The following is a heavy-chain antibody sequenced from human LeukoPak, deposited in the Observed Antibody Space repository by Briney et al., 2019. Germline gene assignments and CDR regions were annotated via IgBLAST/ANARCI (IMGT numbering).Heavy chain of an antibody. CDR2: ISSSSSTI. CDR1: GFTFSSYS. Sequence: PGGSLRLSCAASGFTFSSYSMNWVRQAPGKGLEWVSYISSSSSTIYYADSVKGRFTISRDNAKNSLYLQMNSLRAEDTAVYYCARGAHQFAAAGTRLNWFDPWGQGTLVTVSS. V-gene: IGHV3-48*01. CDR3: ARGAHQFAAAGTRLNWFDP. D-gene: IGHD6-13*01. J-gene: IGHJ5*02.